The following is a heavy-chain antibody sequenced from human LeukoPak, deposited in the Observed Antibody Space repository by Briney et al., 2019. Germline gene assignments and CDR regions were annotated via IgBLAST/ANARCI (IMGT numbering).Heavy chain of an antibody. CDR1: GYSFTSYW. D-gene: IGHD6-19*01. V-gene: IGHV5-51*01. CDR3: ARISGSGWSIYYFDY. Sequence: GESLKISCKGSGYSFTSYWIGWVRQMPGKGLEWMGIIYPGDSDTRYSPSFQGQVTISADKSISTAYLQWSSLKDSDTAMYYCARISGSGWSIYYFDYWGQGTLVTVSS. J-gene: IGHJ4*02. CDR2: IYPGDSDT.